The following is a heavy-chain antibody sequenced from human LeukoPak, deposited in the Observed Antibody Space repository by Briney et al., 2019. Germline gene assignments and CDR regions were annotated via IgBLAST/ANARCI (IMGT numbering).Heavy chain of an antibody. CDR3: VNDGSGGYDHDY. D-gene: IGHD5-12*01. Sequence: GGSLRLSCSASGFTFSSYDMYWVRQAPGKGLEYVSAISINGGSTYYADSVKGRSTISRDNSKNTLYLQMSSLRVEDTAVYYCVNDGSGGYDHDYWGQGTLVTVSS. J-gene: IGHJ4*02. CDR1: GFTFSSYD. CDR2: ISINGGST. V-gene: IGHV3-64D*09.